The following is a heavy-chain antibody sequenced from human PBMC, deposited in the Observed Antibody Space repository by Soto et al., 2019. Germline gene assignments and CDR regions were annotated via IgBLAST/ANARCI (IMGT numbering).Heavy chain of an antibody. V-gene: IGHV1-2*02. D-gene: IGHD3-9*01. J-gene: IGHJ5*02. Sequence: GASVQVSCKASGYTFTGYYMHWVRQAPGQGLEWMGWINPNSGGTNYAQKFQGRVTMTRDTSISTAYMELSRLRSDDTAVYYCARSRYDILTGYYDWEYNWFDPWGQGTLVTVSS. CDR3: ARSRYDILTGYYDWEYNWFDP. CDR2: INPNSGGT. CDR1: GYTFTGYY.